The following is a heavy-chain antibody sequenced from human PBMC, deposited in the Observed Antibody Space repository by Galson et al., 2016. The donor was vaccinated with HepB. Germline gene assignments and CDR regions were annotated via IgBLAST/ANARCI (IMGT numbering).Heavy chain of an antibody. CDR2: IIPMFGAA. J-gene: IGHJ3*02. D-gene: IGHD1-14*01. Sequence: SVKVSCKAFGGTFSTYTITWVRQAPGQGLEWMGEIIPMFGAANDAQKFQDRVTITADKFTSTVYMELSSLISEDTAVYYCARKTGVLRAFDIWGQGTMVIVSS. V-gene: IGHV1-69*06. CDR1: GGTFSTYT. CDR3: ARKTGVLRAFDI.